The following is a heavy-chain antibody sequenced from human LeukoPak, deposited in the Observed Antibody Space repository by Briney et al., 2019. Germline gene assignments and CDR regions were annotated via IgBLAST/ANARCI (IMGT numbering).Heavy chain of an antibody. CDR2: INWNSGSI. Sequence: GGSLRLSCAASGFTFNDYAMHWVRQAPRKGLEWVSGINWNSGSIGYADSVKGRFTISRDNAKNSLYLQMNSLRAEDTAVYYCARDYVDIAVVSFDYWGQGTLVTVSS. J-gene: IGHJ4*02. CDR3: ARDYVDIAVVSFDY. CDR1: GFTFNDYA. V-gene: IGHV3-9*01. D-gene: IGHD6-19*01.